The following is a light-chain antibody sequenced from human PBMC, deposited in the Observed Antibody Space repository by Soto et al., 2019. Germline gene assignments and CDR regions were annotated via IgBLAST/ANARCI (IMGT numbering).Light chain of an antibody. V-gene: IGKV3D-15*01. Sequence: EIVLTQSPATLSVSPGERATLSCRASQSVNIYLAWYQQKPGQAPRLLIFGASSRATGIPAGFSGSGSGTEFNLTISSLQSEDFAVYFCQQYDDWLRLTFGGGTKVDI. J-gene: IGKJ4*01. CDR2: GAS. CDR1: QSVNIY. CDR3: QQYDDWLRLT.